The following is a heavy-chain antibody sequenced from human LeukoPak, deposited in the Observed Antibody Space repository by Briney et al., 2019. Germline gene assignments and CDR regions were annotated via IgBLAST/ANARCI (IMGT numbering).Heavy chain of an antibody. V-gene: IGHV3-48*03. J-gene: IGHJ6*04. D-gene: IGHD3-10*02. CDR1: GFTFSSYE. CDR3: AELGITMSGGV. CDR2: ISSSGSTI. Sequence: GGSLRLSCAASGFTFSSYEMNWVRQAPGKGLEWVSYISSSGSTIYYADSVKGRFTISRDNAKNSLYLQMNSLRAEDTAVYYCAELGITMSGGVWGKGTAVTISS.